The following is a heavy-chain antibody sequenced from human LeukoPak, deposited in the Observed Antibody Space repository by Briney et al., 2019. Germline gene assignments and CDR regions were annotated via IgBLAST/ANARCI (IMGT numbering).Heavy chain of an antibody. Sequence: PSETLSLTCNVSGDGFSLYYWSWIRQPAGMGLEWIGRVHPSGGANYNYSLRSRVTLSVDSSKNQVFLSLTSVTVADTAVYYCARVLGVNDKYFDSWGQGTPVTVSS. CDR3: ARVLGVNDKYFDS. V-gene: IGHV4-4*07. CDR1: GDGFSLYY. D-gene: IGHD1-1*01. CDR2: VHPSGGA. J-gene: IGHJ5*01.